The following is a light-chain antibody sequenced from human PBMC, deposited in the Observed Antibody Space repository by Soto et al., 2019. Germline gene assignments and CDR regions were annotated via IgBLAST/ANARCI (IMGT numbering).Light chain of an antibody. V-gene: IGKV2-28*01. J-gene: IGKJ4*01. CDR2: LGS. CDR3: MQALQTPLT. CDR1: QSLLYMNGNNY. Sequence: ETVMTLSPLSLHVTAGEPASISCRSSQSLLYMNGNNYLDWYLQKPGQSPQVLLSLGSNRASGVPDRFSGSGSGTDFTLNSSRMEAEDVGVYYRMQALQTPLTFGGGTRLEI.